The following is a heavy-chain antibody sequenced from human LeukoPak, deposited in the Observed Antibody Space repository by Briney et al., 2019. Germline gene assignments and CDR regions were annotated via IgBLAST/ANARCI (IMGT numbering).Heavy chain of an antibody. CDR1: GYTFTGYY. CDR3: ARSSYYDSSGSTPDY. CDR2: VNPNSGGT. Sequence: GASVKVSCKASGYTFTGYYMHWVRQAPGQGLEWMGWVNPNSGGTNYAQKFQGRVTMTRDTSISTAYMELSRLRSDDTAVYYCARSSYYDSSGSTPDYWGQGTLVTVSS. J-gene: IGHJ4*02. V-gene: IGHV1-2*02. D-gene: IGHD3-22*01.